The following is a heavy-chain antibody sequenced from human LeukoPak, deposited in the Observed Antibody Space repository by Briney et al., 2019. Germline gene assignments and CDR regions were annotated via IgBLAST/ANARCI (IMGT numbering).Heavy chain of an antibody. CDR1: GYTFTDYY. D-gene: IGHD2-21*02. CDR2: INPNSGGT. Sequence: ASVKVSCKASGYTFTDYYLHWVRQAPGQGPEWMGWINPNSGGTDYAQSFQGRVTMTRDTSTTTAYMELSRLRSDDTVVYYCARDANTADPLGFWGQGTLVTVSS. V-gene: IGHV1-2*02. CDR3: ARDANTADPLGF. J-gene: IGHJ4*02.